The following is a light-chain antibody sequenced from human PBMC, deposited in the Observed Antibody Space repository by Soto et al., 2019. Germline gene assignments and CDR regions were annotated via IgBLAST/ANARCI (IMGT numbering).Light chain of an antibody. CDR2: GAS. V-gene: IGKV3-20*01. Sequence: EIVLTQSPGTLSLSPGERATLSCRASQSVSSSYLAWYQQKPGQAPRLLIYGASSRATGIPDRFSGSGSGTDFTLTISRREPEDFAVYYCQQGSTFGQGTKLEIK. CDR1: QSVSSSY. J-gene: IGKJ2*01. CDR3: QQGST.